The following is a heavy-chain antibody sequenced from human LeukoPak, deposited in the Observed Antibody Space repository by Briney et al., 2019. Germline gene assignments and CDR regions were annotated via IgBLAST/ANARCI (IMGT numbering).Heavy chain of an antibody. CDR2: IYSGGST. Sequence: GGSLRLSCAASGFTFSSYAMHWVRQAPGKGLEWGSVIYSGGSTYYADSVKGRFTISSDNSKYTLYLQMNSLRAEDTAVYYCAREVDPFHQLDYWGQGPLVTVSS. CDR3: AREVDPFHQLDY. D-gene: IGHD5-24*01. V-gene: IGHV3-53*01. CDR1: GFTFSSYA. J-gene: IGHJ4*02.